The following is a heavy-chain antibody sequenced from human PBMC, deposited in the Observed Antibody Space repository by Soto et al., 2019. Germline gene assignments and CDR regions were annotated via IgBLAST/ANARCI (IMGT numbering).Heavy chain of an antibody. V-gene: IGHV1-69*13. J-gene: IGHJ6*02. Sequence: AASVKVSCKASGGTFSSYAISWLRQSAGQGLEWMGGIIPIFGTANYAQKFQGRVTITADESTSTAYMELSGLRSEDTAVYYCAREAGTAMVISGGMDVWGQGTTVTVSS. D-gene: IGHD5-18*01. CDR2: IIPIFGTA. CDR1: GGTFSSYA. CDR3: AREAGTAMVISGGMDV.